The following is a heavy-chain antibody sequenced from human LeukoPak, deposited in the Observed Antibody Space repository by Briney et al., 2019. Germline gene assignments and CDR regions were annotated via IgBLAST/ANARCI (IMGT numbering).Heavy chain of an antibody. V-gene: IGHV4-39*07. J-gene: IGHJ2*01. CDR1: GGSISSGSYY. CDR3: ARLRSTYWYFDL. Sequence: SETLSLTCIVSGGSISSGSYYWGWIRQPPGKGLEWIGSIYYSGRTYYNPSLKSRVTISVDTSSNRFSLRLSSVTAADTAVYYCARLRSTYWYFDLWGRGTLVTVSP. CDR2: IYYSGRT. D-gene: IGHD4-17*01.